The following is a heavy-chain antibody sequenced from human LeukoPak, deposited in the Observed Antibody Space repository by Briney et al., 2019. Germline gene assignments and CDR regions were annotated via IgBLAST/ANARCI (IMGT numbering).Heavy chain of an antibody. J-gene: IGHJ4*02. Sequence: KSGGSLRLSCAASGFTFSTYAMEWVRQAPGKGLEWVSSITGDNNYIYYADSVKGRFTISRDNAKNSLFLHMSSLRAGDTAVYYCARLSVSSYGKYYFDYWGQGALVTVSS. CDR3: ARLSVSSYGKYYFDY. D-gene: IGHD1-26*01. CDR1: GFTFSTYA. V-gene: IGHV3-21*06. CDR2: ITGDNNYI.